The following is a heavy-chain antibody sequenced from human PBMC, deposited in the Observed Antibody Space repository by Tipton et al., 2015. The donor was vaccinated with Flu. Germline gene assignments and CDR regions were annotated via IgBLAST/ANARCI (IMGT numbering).Heavy chain of an antibody. D-gene: IGHD4-11*01. Sequence: TLSLTCAVYGGSFSGYYWSWIRQPPGKGLEWIGEINHSGSTNYNPSLKSRVTISVDTSKNQFSLKVFSVTAADTAVYYCARRDYSNYVSDPKSCFDPWGQGILVTVSS. CDR3: ARRDYSNYVSDPKSCFDP. CDR1: GGSFSGYY. J-gene: IGHJ5*02. CDR2: INHSGST. V-gene: IGHV4-34*01.